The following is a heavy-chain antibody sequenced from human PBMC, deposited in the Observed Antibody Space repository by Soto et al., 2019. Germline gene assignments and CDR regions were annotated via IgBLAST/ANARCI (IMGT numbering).Heavy chain of an antibody. J-gene: IGHJ4*02. CDR3: ARLTVRTTNFDY. V-gene: IGHV2-5*02. D-gene: IGHD1-26*01. Sequence: SGPTLVNPTQTFMLTCTFSGFSLSTTGVGVGWIRQPPGKALEWLALIYWDDDKRYSPSLETRLTITKDASKNQVVLTMADMDPVDTATYFCARLTVRTTNFDYWGQGTLVTVSS. CDR2: IYWDDDK. CDR1: GFSLSTTGVG.